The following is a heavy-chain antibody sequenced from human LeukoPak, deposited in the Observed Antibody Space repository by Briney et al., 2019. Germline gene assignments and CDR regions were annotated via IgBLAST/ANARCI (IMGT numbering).Heavy chain of an antibody. D-gene: IGHD6-19*01. CDR3: ARLYSSGWHVPGY. CDR2: IYYSGST. CDR1: GGSISSSSYY. Sequence: SETLSLTCTVPGGSISSSSYYWGWIRQPPGKGLEWIGSIYYSGSTYYNPSLKSRVTISVDTSKNQFSLKLSSVTAADTAVYYCARLYSSGWHVPGYWGQGTLVTVSS. V-gene: IGHV4-39*01. J-gene: IGHJ4*02.